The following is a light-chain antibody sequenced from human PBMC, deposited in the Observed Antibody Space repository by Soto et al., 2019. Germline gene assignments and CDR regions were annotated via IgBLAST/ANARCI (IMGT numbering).Light chain of an antibody. V-gene: IGKV3-15*01. CDR1: HYIYSN. J-gene: IGKJ1*01. CDR3: QQYHNLWT. CDR2: RAS. Sequence: EIVMTHSPATLSVSPWEIATLSCTASHYIYSNVAWFQQRPGQAPRLLIYRASTRATGTPARFTGSGSGTEFTLTITSLQSEDFALYYCQQYHNLWTLGQGTKVDIK.